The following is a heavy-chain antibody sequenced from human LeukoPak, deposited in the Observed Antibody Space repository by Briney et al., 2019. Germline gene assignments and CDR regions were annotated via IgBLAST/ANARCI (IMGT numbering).Heavy chain of an antibody. J-gene: IGHJ3*02. CDR2: INQDGSEK. Sequence: GGSLRLSCAASGFTFSNYWMSWVRQAPGKGLEWVAHINQDGSEKYYVDSVKGRFTISRDNAKNSLYLQMNSLRAEDTAVYYIDIDGGGDSVEAFAFDIWGQGTMVTVSS. CDR1: GFTFSNYW. CDR3: DIDGGGDSVEAFAFDI. D-gene: IGHD2-15*01. V-gene: IGHV3-7*05.